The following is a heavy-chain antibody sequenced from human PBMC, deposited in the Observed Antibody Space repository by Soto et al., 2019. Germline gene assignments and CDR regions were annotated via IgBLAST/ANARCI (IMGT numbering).Heavy chain of an antibody. V-gene: IGHV1-3*01. CDR3: ATSTLRIAAVQGY. CDR2: INAGNGET. CDR1: GYTFTSYA. D-gene: IGHD6-13*01. J-gene: IGHJ4*02. Sequence: ASVKVSCKASGYTFTSYAMHWVRQAPGQRLEWMGWINAGNGETIYAQKFQGRVTMTEDTSTDTAYMELSSLRSEDTAVYYCATSTLRIAAVQGYWGQGTLVTVSS.